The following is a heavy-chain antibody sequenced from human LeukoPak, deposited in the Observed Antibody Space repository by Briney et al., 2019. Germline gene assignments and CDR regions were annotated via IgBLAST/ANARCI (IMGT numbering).Heavy chain of an antibody. Sequence: SETLSLTCAVYGGSFSGYYWSWIRQPPGKGLEWIGSIYYSGSTYYNPSLKSRVTISVDTSKNQFSLKLSSVTAADTAVYYCAREVGYCSSTSCPTFDIWGQGTMVTVSS. J-gene: IGHJ3*02. D-gene: IGHD2-2*01. CDR3: AREVGYCSSTSCPTFDI. V-gene: IGHV4-34*01. CDR2: IYYSGST. CDR1: GGSFSGYY.